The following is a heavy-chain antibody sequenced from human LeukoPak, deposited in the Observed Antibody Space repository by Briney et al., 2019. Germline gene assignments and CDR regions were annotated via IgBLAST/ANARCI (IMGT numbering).Heavy chain of an antibody. CDR1: GFTFSSYA. V-gene: IGHV3-30*04. J-gene: IGHJ4*02. CDR2: ISYDGSNK. CDR3: AKSPDTWNYGFLEY. Sequence: GGSLRLSCAASGFTFSSYAMHWVRQAPGKGLEWVAVISYDGSNKYYADSVKGRFTISRDNSKNTMYLQMNSLRAEDTAVYYCAKSPDTWNYGFLEYWGQGTLVTVSS. D-gene: IGHD1-7*01.